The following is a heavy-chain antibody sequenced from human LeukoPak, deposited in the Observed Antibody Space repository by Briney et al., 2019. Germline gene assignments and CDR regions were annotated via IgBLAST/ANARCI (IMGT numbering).Heavy chain of an antibody. CDR3: AKDNPIEKVPGLGPGS. CDR2: IQFHGSDI. Sequence: GGSLRLSCAASGFTFSNSGMHWVRQAPGRGLEWVAFIQFHGSDIFYADSVEGRFTISRDNSKNTLYLQINSLRPEDTAVYYCAKDNPIEKVPGLGPGSWGQGTLVTVSS. J-gene: IGHJ5*02. V-gene: IGHV3-30*02. D-gene: IGHD2-2*01. CDR1: GFTFSNSG.